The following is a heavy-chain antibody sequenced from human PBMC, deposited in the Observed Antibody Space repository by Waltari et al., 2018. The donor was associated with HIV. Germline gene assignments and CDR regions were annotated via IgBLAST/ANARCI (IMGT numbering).Heavy chain of an antibody. Sequence: QLHLVQSEAVVKKPGASVNVSCMTFAYIFSNYSMTCVRQAPGQGLEWMGLINPNRSNTNDAQEVQGRVTMTTDKSISTAYMEVSSLRDDDTAVYYCARPGGGLSGTSDYYHHGLDVWGQGTTVIVSS. CDR2: INPNRSNT. V-gene: IGHV1-2*02. CDR1: AYIFSNYS. J-gene: IGHJ6*02. D-gene: IGHD1-1*01. CDR3: ARPGGGLSGTSDYYHHGLDV.